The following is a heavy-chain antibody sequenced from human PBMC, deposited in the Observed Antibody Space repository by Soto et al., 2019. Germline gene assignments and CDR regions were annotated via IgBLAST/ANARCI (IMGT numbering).Heavy chain of an antibody. CDR3: ARDPFSGLLAFDI. D-gene: IGHD3-10*01. Sequence: SETLSLTCIVSGGSVSSENYYWSWIRQPPGKGLEWIGYIYYSGSTNYNPSLKSRVTISVDTSKNQFSLKLSSVTAADTAVYYCARDPFSGLLAFDIWGQGTMVTVSS. CDR1: GGSVSSENYY. V-gene: IGHV4-61*01. CDR2: IYYSGST. J-gene: IGHJ3*02.